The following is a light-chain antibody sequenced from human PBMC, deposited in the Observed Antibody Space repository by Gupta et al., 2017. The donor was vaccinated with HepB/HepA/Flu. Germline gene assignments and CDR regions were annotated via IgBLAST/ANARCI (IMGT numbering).Light chain of an antibody. CDR2: KAS. J-gene: IGKJ1*01. CDR1: QSISTW. CDR3: QQYSTYPWT. Sequence: GDRVTITCRASQSISTWLAWYQQKPGKAPKLLIYKASSLQSGVPSRFSGSGSGTELTLTISSLQPDDFATYYCQQYSTYPWTFGQGTKVEIK. V-gene: IGKV1-5*03.